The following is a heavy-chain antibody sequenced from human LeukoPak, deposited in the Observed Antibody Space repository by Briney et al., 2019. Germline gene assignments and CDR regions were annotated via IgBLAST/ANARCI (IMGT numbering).Heavy chain of an antibody. CDR2: IYSGGST. CDR3: ARQGSSSSSLDY. J-gene: IGHJ4*02. D-gene: IGHD6-6*01. V-gene: IGHV3-53*01. Sequence: GGSLRLSCAASGFTVSSNYMSWVRQAPGKGLEWVSVIYSGGSTYYADSVKGRFTISRDNSKNTLYLQMNSLRAEDPAVYYCARQGSSSSSLDYWGQGTLVTVSS. CDR1: GFTVSSNY.